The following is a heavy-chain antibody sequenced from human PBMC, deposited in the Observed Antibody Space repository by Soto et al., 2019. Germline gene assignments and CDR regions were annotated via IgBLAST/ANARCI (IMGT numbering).Heavy chain of an antibody. Sequence: GGSLRLSCAASGFTFSSYAMSWVRQAPGKGLEWVSAISGSGGSTYYADSVKGRFTISRDNSKNTLYLQMNSLRAEDKGVYYCAKSPVGIAAAGRDYWGQGTLVTVSS. CDR1: GFTFSSYA. J-gene: IGHJ4*02. CDR2: ISGSGGST. V-gene: IGHV3-23*01. D-gene: IGHD6-13*01. CDR3: AKSPVGIAAAGRDY.